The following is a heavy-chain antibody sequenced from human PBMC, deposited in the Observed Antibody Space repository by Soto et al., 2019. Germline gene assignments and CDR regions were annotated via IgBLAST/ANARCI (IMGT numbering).Heavy chain of an antibody. CDR1: GFTSSRYW. D-gene: IGHD4-17*01. V-gene: IGHV3-7*01. J-gene: IGHJ4*02. CDR2: INPDGSVT. CDR3: AKRDGVNPDFDY. Sequence: EVPLVESGGGLVQPGGSLRLSCAAFGFTSSRYWMSWVRQAPGKGLEWVANINPDGSVTYSVDSVKGRFTISSDHGKNSLFLEMNIPRAEDTAVYYCAKRDGVNPDFDYWDQGTLVTVSS.